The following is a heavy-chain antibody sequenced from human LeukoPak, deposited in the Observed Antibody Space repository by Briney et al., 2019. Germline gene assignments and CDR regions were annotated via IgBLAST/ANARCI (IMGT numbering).Heavy chain of an antibody. D-gene: IGHD1-26*01. J-gene: IGHJ4*02. CDR3: ASLWGEWEQLDY. CDR2: INPNSGGT. CDR1: GYAFTGYY. V-gene: IGHV1-2*02. Sequence: ASVKVSCXASGYAFTGYYMHWVRQAPGQGLEWMGWINPNSGGTNYAQKFQGRVTVTRDTSISTAYMELSRLRSDDTAVYYCASLWGEWEQLDYWGQGTLVTVSS.